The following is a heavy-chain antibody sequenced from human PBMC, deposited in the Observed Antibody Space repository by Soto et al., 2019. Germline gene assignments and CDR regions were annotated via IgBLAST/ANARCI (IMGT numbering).Heavy chain of an antibody. D-gene: IGHD5-18*01. Sequence: SETLSLTCTVSGGSISSYYWSWIRQPPGKGLEWIGYIYYSGSTNYNPSLKSRVTISVDTSKNQFSLKLSSVTAADTAVYYCARGRYSYASRPYYCGMDVWGQGTTVTVSS. V-gene: IGHV4-59*01. CDR3: ARGRYSYASRPYYCGMDV. J-gene: IGHJ6*02. CDR1: GGSISSYY. CDR2: IYYSGST.